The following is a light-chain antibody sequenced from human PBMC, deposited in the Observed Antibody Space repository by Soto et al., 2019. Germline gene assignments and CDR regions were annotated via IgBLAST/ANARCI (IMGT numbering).Light chain of an antibody. Sequence: DIQMTQSPSSLSASVGDRVTITCGASQTITSDLNWYQQRPGKAPKLLIYAASNLQSGVPSRFSGSGSGTDFTFIISSLQPEDSATYYCQQTYSTPGWTFGQGTKVDIK. CDR1: QTITSD. CDR2: AAS. CDR3: QQTYSTPGWT. J-gene: IGKJ1*01. V-gene: IGKV1-39*01.